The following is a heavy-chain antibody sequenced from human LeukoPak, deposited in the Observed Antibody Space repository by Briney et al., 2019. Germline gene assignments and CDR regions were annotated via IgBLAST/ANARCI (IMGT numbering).Heavy chain of an antibody. D-gene: IGHD2-15*01. CDR1: GFTFSSYS. V-gene: IGHV3-48*04. CDR3: ARDYCSGGRCYSVDY. Sequence: GGSLRLSCAASGFTFSSYSLNWVRQAPGKGLEWVSYITSSSSSIYYADSVKGRFTISRDNTKNSLYLQMNSLRAEDTAMYYCARDYCSGGRCYSVDYWGQGTLVTVSS. CDR2: ITSSSSSI. J-gene: IGHJ4*02.